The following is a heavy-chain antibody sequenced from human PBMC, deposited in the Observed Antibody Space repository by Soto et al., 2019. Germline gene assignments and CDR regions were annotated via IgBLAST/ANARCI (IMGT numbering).Heavy chain of an antibody. CDR3: ARVKANDFWSGYYWFDP. V-gene: IGHV4-59*01. D-gene: IGHD3-3*01. CDR1: GGSISSYY. J-gene: IGHJ5*02. Sequence: QVQLQESGPGLVKPSETLSLTCTVSGGSISSYYWSWIRQPPGKGLEWIGYIYYSGSTNYNPSLKSRVTISVDTSKKQFSLKLSSVTAADTAVYYCARVKANDFWSGYYWFDPWGQGTLVTVSS. CDR2: IYYSGST.